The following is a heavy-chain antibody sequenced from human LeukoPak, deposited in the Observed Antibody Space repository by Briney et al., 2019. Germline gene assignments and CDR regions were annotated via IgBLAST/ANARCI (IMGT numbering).Heavy chain of an antibody. V-gene: IGHV3-33*01. D-gene: IGHD4-17*01. CDR3: ARDLFSPFVTTSLGSAFDI. CDR2: IRYDGSNK. CDR1: GFIFSSYG. Sequence: GRSLRLSCAASGFIFSSYGMHWVRQAPGKGLEWVAVIRYDGSNKYYADSVKGRFTISRDNSKNTLYLQMNSLRAEDTAVYYCARDLFSPFVTTSLGSAFDIWGQGTMVTVS. J-gene: IGHJ3*02.